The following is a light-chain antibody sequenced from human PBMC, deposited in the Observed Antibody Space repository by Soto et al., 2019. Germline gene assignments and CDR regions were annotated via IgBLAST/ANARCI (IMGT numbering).Light chain of an antibody. CDR1: QRISSY. CDR3: QQSYSTPR. J-gene: IGKJ5*01. Sequence: DIQMTQSPSSLSASVRDRVTITCRASQRISSYLNWYQQKQGQAPKLLIYAASRLQSGVPSRFSGSGSGTDFTLTISSLQPEDFASYYCQQSYSTPRFGQGTRLEIK. V-gene: IGKV1-39*01. CDR2: AAS.